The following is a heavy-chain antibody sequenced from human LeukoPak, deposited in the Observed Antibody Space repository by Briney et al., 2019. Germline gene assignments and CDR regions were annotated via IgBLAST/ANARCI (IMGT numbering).Heavy chain of an antibody. CDR2: IIPIFGTA. CDR3: ARKGYCGGGSCYSDDAFDI. J-gene: IGHJ3*02. Sequence: SVKVSCKASGGTFSSYAISWVRQAPGQGLEWMGRIIPIFGTANYAQKFQGRVTITTDESTSTACMELSSLRSEDTAVYYCARKGYCGGGSCYSDDAFDIWGQGTMVTVSS. CDR1: GGTFSSYA. V-gene: IGHV1-69*05. D-gene: IGHD2-15*01.